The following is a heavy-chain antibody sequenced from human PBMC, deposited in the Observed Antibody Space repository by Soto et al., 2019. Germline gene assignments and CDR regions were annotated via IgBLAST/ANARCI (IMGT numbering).Heavy chain of an antibody. CDR3: ARDGAGYYASGSYSQKYFDY. D-gene: IGHD3-10*01. V-gene: IGHV1-18*01. Sequence: ASVKVSCKTSGYTFTSYGISWVRQAPGQGLEWMGWISAYNGYTNYAQKLQGRVTMTTDTSTSTAYMELRSLRSDDTAVYYCARDGAGYYASGSYSQKYFDYWGQGTLVTVSS. CDR1: GYTFTSYG. J-gene: IGHJ4*02. CDR2: ISAYNGYT.